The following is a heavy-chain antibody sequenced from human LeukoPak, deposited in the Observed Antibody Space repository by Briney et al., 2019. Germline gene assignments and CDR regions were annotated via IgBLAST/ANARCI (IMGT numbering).Heavy chain of an antibody. J-gene: IGHJ5*02. CDR2: IGGSGGST. CDR3: ARDRSSGWSGNWFDP. CDR1: GFTFSTYA. D-gene: IGHD6-19*01. V-gene: IGHV3-23*01. Sequence: PGGSLRLSCGASGFTFSTYAMSWVRQGPLKGLEWVSAIGGSGGSTDYADSVKGRFTISRDNAKNSLFLQMSSLRADDTAVYYCARDRSSGWSGNWFDPWGQGTLVTVSS.